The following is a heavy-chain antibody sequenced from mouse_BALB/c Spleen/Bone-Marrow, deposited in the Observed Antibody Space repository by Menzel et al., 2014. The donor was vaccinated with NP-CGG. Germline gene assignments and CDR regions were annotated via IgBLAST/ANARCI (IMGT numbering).Heavy chain of an antibody. CDR3: ARDKGRVFFDY. J-gene: IGHJ2*01. Sequence: EVKLQESGGGLVQPGGSLRLSCATSGFTFTDYYMNWVRQPPGKALEWLGSIRNKANGYTTGYSASVKGRFTISRDNSQNILYLQMNTLRAEDSATYYCARDKGRVFFDYWGQGTTLTVSS. CDR1: GFTFTDYY. CDR2: IRNKANGYTT. V-gene: IGHV7-3*02.